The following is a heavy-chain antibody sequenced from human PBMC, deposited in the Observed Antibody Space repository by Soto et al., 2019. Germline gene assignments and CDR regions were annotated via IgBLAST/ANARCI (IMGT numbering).Heavy chain of an antibody. V-gene: IGHV3-9*01. J-gene: IGHJ4*02. CDR1: GFTFDDYA. Sequence: EVQLVESGGGLVQPDRSLRLSCAASGFTFDDYAMHWVRQAPGKGLEWVSGISWNRGSIGYADSVKGRFTISRDNAKKSLYLQMNSLRAEETALYYCAKGVAGWYWFDYWGQGTLVTVSS. CDR2: ISWNRGSI. CDR3: AKGVAGWYWFDY. D-gene: IGHD2-15*01.